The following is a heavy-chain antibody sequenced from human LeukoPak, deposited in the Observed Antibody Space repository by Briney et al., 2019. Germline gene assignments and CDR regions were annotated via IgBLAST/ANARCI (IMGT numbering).Heavy chain of an antibody. D-gene: IGHD3-22*01. CDR2: ISSSSSYI. CDR1: GFTFCSYS. V-gene: IGHV3-21*04. J-gene: IGHJ4*02. CDR3: AKNYYDNSAQGWASFDY. Sequence: GGSLRLSCAASGFTFCSYSMICVRQAPGKALEWVSSISSSSSYIYYADSVKGRFTISRDNAKNSLYLQMNSLRAEDTAVYYCAKNYYDNSAQGWASFDYWGQGTLVTVSS.